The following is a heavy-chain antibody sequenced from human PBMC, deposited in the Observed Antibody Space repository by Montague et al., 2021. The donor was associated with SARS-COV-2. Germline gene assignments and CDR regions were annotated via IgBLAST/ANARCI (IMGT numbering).Heavy chain of an antibody. V-gene: IGHV4-59*08. D-gene: IGHD4-11*01. CDR3: ARHLRVTTVTSHMYHYAMDV. J-gene: IGHJ6*02. CDR2: IYYSGST. Sequence: SETLSLTCSVSDDSISNYSWSWIRQSPGKGLEWIGYIYYSGSTNYNPSLTSRVTISVDTPKNRVSLKLTSVTAADTAVYYCARHLRVTTVTSHMYHYAMDVWGQGTTVTVSS. CDR1: DDSISNYS.